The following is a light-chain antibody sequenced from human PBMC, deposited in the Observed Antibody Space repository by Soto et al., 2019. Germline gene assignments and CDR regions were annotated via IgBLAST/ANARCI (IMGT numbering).Light chain of an antibody. J-gene: IGLJ1*01. CDR2: EVN. CDR1: SSDVGGYNY. V-gene: IGLV2-8*01. CDR3: SSYAGRSNV. Sequence: QSALTQPPSASGSPGQSVAISCTGTSSDVGGYNYVSWYQQHPGKAPKLMIYEVNKRPSGVPDRFSGSKSGNTASLTVSGLQAEDEAAYYCSSYAGRSNVFGTGTKLTVL.